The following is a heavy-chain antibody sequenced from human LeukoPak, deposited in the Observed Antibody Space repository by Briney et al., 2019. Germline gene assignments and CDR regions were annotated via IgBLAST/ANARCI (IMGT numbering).Heavy chain of an antibody. Sequence: LSLTCTVSGGSISSGGYYWSWVRQAPGRGLEWVSAISGSGGSTYYADSVKGRFTISRDNSKNTLYLQMNSLRAEDTAVYYCAKDFGVVITPFDYWGQGTLVTVSS. D-gene: IGHD3-3*01. J-gene: IGHJ4*02. V-gene: IGHV3-23*01. CDR1: GGSISSGGYY. CDR3: AKDFGVVITPFDY. CDR2: ISGSGGST.